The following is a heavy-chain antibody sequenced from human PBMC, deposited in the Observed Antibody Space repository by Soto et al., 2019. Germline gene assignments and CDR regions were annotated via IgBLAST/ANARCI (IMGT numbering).Heavy chain of an antibody. Sequence: QVQLVESGGGLVKPGGSLRLSCAASGFTFSDYYMNWIRQAPGKGLEWVSYITSSGRTTYYADSVKGRFTISRDNAKNSLYLQMNSLRAEDTAVYYCVPKFYDTLGLGYWGQGTLVTVSS. J-gene: IGHJ4*02. V-gene: IGHV3-11*01. D-gene: IGHD3-22*01. CDR1: GFTFSDYY. CDR2: ITSSGRTT. CDR3: VPKFYDTLGLGY.